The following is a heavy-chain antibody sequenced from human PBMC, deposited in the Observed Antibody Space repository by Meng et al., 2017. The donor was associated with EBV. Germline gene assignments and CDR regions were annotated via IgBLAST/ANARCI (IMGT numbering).Heavy chain of an antibody. V-gene: IGHV1-69*01. D-gene: IGHD3-10*01. CDR1: GGPFRYYA. CDR3: ASESGRGYTPDY. Sequence: QGELGQGAVEVKKPGSSVKVSCKTSGGPFRYYAISWVRQAPGQGLEWLGGFLPRLGAPNYAQKFHGRVKITADESTSTHYMDLSSLRSEDTAIYYCASESGRGYTPDYWGQGTLVTVSS. J-gene: IGHJ4*02. CDR2: FLPRLGAP.